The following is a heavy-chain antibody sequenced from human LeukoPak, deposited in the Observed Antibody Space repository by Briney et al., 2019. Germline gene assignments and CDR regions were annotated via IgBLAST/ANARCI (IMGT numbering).Heavy chain of an antibody. Sequence: SETLSLTCAVSGGSISSSNWWSWVRQPPGKGLEWIGEIYHSGSTNYNPSLKSRVTISVDKSKNQFSPKLSSVTAADTAVYYCASYRTATRYYYYGMDVWGQGTTVTVSS. D-gene: IGHD1-1*01. V-gene: IGHV4-4*02. CDR1: GGSISSSNW. J-gene: IGHJ6*02. CDR2: IYHSGST. CDR3: ASYRTATRYYYYGMDV.